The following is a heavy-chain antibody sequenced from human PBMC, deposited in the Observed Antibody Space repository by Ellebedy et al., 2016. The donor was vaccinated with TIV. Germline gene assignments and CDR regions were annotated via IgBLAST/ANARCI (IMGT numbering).Heavy chain of an antibody. CDR1: GFTLSDYW. J-gene: IGHJ3*02. CDR2: IKQDGSEI. D-gene: IGHD3-22*01. CDR3: AGGSGFLFDI. V-gene: IGHV3-7*04. Sequence: GESLKISCAASGFTLSDYWMTWVRQAPGKGLEWVANIKQDGSEIYYVDSVKGRFAISRDNAKHSLYLQMNSLRAEDTALYYCAGGSGFLFDIWGQGTMVTVSS.